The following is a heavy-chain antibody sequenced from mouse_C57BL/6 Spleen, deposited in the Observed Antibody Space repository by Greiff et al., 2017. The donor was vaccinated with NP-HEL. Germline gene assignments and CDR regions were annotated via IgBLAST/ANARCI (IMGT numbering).Heavy chain of an antibody. Sequence: VQGVESGPGLVAPSQSLSITCTVSGFSLTSYGVSWVRQPPGKGLEWLGVIWGDGSTNYHSALISRLSISKDNSKSQVFLKLNSLQTDDTATYYCAKPDDGYYVRDWYFDVWGTGTTVTVSS. CDR1: GFSLTSYG. D-gene: IGHD2-3*01. V-gene: IGHV2-3*01. CDR3: AKPDDGYYVRDWYFDV. CDR2: IWGDGST. J-gene: IGHJ1*03.